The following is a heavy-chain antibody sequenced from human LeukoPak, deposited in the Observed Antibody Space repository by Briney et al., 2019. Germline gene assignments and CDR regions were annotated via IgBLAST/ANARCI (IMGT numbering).Heavy chain of an antibody. CDR3: ARDPRLLLLGIDF. CDR2: ISAYNGNT. CDR1: GYTFTSYG. Sequence: GASVKVSCKASGYTFTSYGISWVRQAPGQGLEWMGWISAYNGNTNYAQKFQGRVTMTRDTSISTAYLGLSRLRSDDTAVYYCARDPRLLLLGIDFWGQGTPVTVSS. V-gene: IGHV1-18*01. D-gene: IGHD7-27*01. J-gene: IGHJ4*02.